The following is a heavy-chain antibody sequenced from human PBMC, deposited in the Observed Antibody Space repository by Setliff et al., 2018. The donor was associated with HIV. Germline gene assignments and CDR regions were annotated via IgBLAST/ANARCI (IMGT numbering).Heavy chain of an antibody. CDR1: GYSFSDYW. CDR3: TRRRRAPGIEDLEAY. V-gene: IGHV5-51*01. Sequence: PGESLTLYCKASGYSFSDYWIGWVRQMPGKGLEWIGVIYPGDSTIRYGPSFQGQVSISADSSITTAYLQWRSLKASESAMYYCTRRRRAPGIEDLEAYWGQGALVTVSS. J-gene: IGHJ4*02. CDR2: IYPGDSTI. D-gene: IGHD1-26*01.